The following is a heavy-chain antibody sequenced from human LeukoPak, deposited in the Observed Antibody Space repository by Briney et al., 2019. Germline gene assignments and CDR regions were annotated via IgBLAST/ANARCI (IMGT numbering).Heavy chain of an antibody. D-gene: IGHD3-22*01. V-gene: IGHV3-30-3*01. CDR2: ISFDGTNK. Sequence: GGSLRLSCAASGFTFSSYAMHWVRQAPGKGLERLAFISFDGTNKKYAVSVKGRFTISRDNSKNTLHLQMTGLRVEDTGVYYCAREMLGYYDSTGFDYWGQGIRVTVSS. J-gene: IGHJ4*02. CDR3: AREMLGYYDSTGFDY. CDR1: GFTFSSYA.